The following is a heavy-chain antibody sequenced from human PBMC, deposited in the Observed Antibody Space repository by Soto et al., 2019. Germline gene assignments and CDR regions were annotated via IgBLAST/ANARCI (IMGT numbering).Heavy chain of an antibody. Sequence: EVQLVESGGGLVQPGGSLRLSCAASGFTFSSYEMNWVRQAPGKGLEWVSYISSSGSTIYYADSVKGRFTISRDNAKNSVYLQMTSLGAEDTAVYYCARGQYSSGGGYFDYWGQETLVTVSS. CDR3: ARGQYSSGGGYFDY. V-gene: IGHV3-48*03. CDR1: GFTFSSYE. CDR2: ISSSGSTI. D-gene: IGHD6-19*01. J-gene: IGHJ4*02.